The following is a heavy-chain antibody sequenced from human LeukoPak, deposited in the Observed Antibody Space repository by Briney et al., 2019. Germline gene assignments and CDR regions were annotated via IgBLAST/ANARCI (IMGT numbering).Heavy chain of an antibody. D-gene: IGHD3-10*01. J-gene: IGHJ4*02. Sequence: NPGGSLRLSCATSGFTFSSYAMHWVRQAPGKGLEWVAVISYDGSNKYYADSVKGRFTISRDNSKNTLYLQMNSLRAEDTAVYYCARAHSGSYPYLDYWGQGTLVTVSS. CDR2: ISYDGSNK. CDR1: GFTFSSYA. V-gene: IGHV3-30-3*01. CDR3: ARAHSGSYPYLDY.